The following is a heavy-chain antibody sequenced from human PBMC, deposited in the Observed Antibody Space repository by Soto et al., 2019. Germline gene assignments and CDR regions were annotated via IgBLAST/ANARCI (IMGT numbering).Heavy chain of an antibody. V-gene: IGHV4-30-4*01. D-gene: IGHD1-26*01. J-gene: IGHJ4*02. CDR2: IYYSGST. CDR3: ARLNSGSYYIY. Sequence: TLSLTCTVSGGSISSGDYYWSWIRQPPGKGLEWIGYIYYSGSTYYNPSLKSRVTISVDTSKNQFSLKLSSVTAADTAVYYCARLNSGSYYIYWGQGTLVTVSS. CDR1: GGSISSGDYY.